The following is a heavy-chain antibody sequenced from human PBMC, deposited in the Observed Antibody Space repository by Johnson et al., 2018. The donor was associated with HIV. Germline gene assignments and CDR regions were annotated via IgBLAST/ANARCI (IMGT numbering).Heavy chain of an antibody. CDR3: ARVGQQGSAFDI. D-gene: IGHD6-13*01. J-gene: IGHJ3*02. CDR2: ISSSGSTI. Sequence: QVQLVESGGGLVKPGGSLRLSCAASGFSFSDYYMSWIRQAPGKGLEWVSYISSSGSTIYYADSVRGRFTISRDNSKNTLYLQMNSLRTEDTTIYYCARVGQQGSAFDIWGRGTMVTVSS. V-gene: IGHV3-11*04. CDR1: GFSFSDYY.